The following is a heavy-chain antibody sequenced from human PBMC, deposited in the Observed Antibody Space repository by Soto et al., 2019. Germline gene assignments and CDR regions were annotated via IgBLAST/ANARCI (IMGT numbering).Heavy chain of an antibody. J-gene: IGHJ6*02. CDR2: INAGNGNT. Sequence: ASVKVSCKASGYTFTSYAMHWVRQAPGQRLEWMGWINAGNGNTKYSQKFQGRVTITRDTSASTAYMELSSLRSEDTAVYYCARLPNYDILTGYGGIHYYYGMDVWGQGTTVIVSS. CDR1: GYTFTSYA. CDR3: ARLPNYDILTGYGGIHYYYGMDV. D-gene: IGHD3-9*01. V-gene: IGHV1-3*01.